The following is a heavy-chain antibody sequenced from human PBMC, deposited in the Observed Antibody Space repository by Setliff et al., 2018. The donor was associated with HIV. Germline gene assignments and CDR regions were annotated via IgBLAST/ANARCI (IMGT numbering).Heavy chain of an antibody. Sequence: PGGSLRLSCAASGFTFSSYAMHWVRQAPGKGLEYVSAISDSGDNTYFADFVQGRFSISRDNSKNTLYLQMGNLRPEDMAVYYCARGKPAMSGSLFDNWGQGTLVTVSS. CDR3: ARGKPAMSGSLFDN. D-gene: IGHD6-19*01. CDR1: GFTFSSYA. CDR2: ISDSGDNT. J-gene: IGHJ4*02. V-gene: IGHV3-64*02.